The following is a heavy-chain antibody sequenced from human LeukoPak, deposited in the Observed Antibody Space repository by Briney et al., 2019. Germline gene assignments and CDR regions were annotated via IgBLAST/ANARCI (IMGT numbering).Heavy chain of an antibody. CDR3: ARVSGRVGATYDY. D-gene: IGHD1-26*01. J-gene: IGHJ4*02. V-gene: IGHV1-2*02. Sequence: GASVKVSCEASGYTFTGYYMHWVRQAPGQGLEWMGWINPNSGGTNYAQKFQGRVTMTRDTSISTAYMELSRLRSDDTAVYYCARVSGRVGATYDYWGQGTLVTVSS. CDR1: GYTFTGYY. CDR2: INPNSGGT.